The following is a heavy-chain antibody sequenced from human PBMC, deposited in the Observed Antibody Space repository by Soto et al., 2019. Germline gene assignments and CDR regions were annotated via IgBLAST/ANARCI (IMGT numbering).Heavy chain of an antibody. J-gene: IGHJ4*02. CDR3: ARDLYDSSGYPPKIDY. CDR2: INPSGGST. Sequence: ASVKVSCKASGYTFTSYYMHWVRQAPGQGLEWMGIINPSGGSTSYAQKFQGRVTMTRDTSTSTVYMELSSLRSEDTAVYYCARDLYDSSGYPPKIDYWGQGTLVTVSS. D-gene: IGHD3-22*01. CDR1: GYTFTSYY. V-gene: IGHV1-46*01.